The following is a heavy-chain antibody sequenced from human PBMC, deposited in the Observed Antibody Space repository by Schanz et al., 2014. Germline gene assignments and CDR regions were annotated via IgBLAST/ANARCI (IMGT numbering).Heavy chain of an antibody. V-gene: IGHV3-23*04. CDR2: ISGRGGRT. Sequence: EVQLVESGGGLVKPGGSLRLSCAGTGFTFSRYNMNWVRQAPGRGLEWVSAISGRGGRTYYADSVKGRFTISRDNSRNTLYLQMDSLRDEDTAVYHCAKERDITGWNHGDYWGQGTLVTVSS. CDR1: GFTFSRYN. J-gene: IGHJ4*02. CDR3: AKERDITGWNHGDY. D-gene: IGHD6-19*01.